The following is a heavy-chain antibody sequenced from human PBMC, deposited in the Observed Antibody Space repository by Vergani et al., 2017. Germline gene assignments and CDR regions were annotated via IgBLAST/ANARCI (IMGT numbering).Heavy chain of an antibody. J-gene: IGHJ6*02. V-gene: IGHV3-30*02. Sequence: QVQLVESGGGVVQPGGSLRLSCAASGFTFSSYGMHWVRQAPGKGLEGVAFIRYDGSNKYYADSVKGRFTISRDNSTNTLYLQMNSLRAEDTAVYYWARDTRSYREYYYYGMDVWGQGTTVTVSS. CDR2: IRYDGSNK. D-gene: IGHD3-16*02. CDR1: GFTFSSYG. CDR3: ARDTRSYREYYYYGMDV.